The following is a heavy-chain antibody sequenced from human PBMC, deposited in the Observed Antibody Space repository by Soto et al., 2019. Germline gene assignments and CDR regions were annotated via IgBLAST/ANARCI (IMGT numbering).Heavy chain of an antibody. CDR3: ARDVFCGGAPACPDMDV. CDR1: GYTFSGYS. Sequence: GASVMVSCKASGYTFSGYSITWVRQAPGQGLEWMGRISGYNGNTNYARTLRGRLTLTTDTSTSTAYMELRSLTSDDTAVYYCARDVFCGGAPACPDMDVWGQGTTVTVSS. D-gene: IGHD2-21*01. CDR2: ISGYNGNT. V-gene: IGHV1-18*04. J-gene: IGHJ6*02.